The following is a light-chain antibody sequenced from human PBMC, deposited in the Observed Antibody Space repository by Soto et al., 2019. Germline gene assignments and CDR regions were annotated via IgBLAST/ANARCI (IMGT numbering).Light chain of an antibody. Sequence: QSALTQPPSVSGSPGQSITISCTGTSSDVGGYNYVSWYQQHPDKAPKLMIYVVSNRPSGVSNRFSGSKSGNTASLTISGLQAEDEADYYCSSYTISDTPYVFGTGTKVTVL. V-gene: IGLV2-14*01. CDR1: SSDVGGYNY. J-gene: IGLJ1*01. CDR3: SSYTISDTPYV. CDR2: VVS.